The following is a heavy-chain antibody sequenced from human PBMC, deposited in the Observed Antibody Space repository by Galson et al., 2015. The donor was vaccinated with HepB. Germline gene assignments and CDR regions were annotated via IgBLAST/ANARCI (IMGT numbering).Heavy chain of an antibody. CDR2: ISSNGGVT. V-gene: IGHV3-64D*06. CDR1: GFTFSSYA. CDR3: VKGREYFGSGAFDY. D-gene: IGHD3-10*01. J-gene: IGHJ4*02. Sequence: SLRLSCAASGFTFSSYAMHWVRQAPGKGLEYVSGISSNGGVTYHAESVKGRFTISRDNPKNTLSLQLSSLRAEDTAVYYCVKGREYFGSGAFDYWGQGTLVPVSS.